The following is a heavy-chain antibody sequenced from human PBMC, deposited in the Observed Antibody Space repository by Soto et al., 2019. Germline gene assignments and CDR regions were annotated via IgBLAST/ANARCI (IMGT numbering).Heavy chain of an antibody. Sequence: PSETLSLTCTVSGGSISSSSYYWGWIRQPPGKGLEWIGSIYYSGSTYYNPSLKSRVTISVDTSKNQFSLKLSSVTAADTAVYYCARQPTSHYDYWGQGTLVTVSS. CDR3: ARQPTSHYDY. CDR2: IYYSGST. V-gene: IGHV4-39*01. J-gene: IGHJ4*02. D-gene: IGHD2-2*01. CDR1: GGSISSSSYY.